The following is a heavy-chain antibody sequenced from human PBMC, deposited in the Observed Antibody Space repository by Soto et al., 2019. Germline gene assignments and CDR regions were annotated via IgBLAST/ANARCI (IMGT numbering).Heavy chain of an antibody. D-gene: IGHD3-10*01. J-gene: IGHJ4*02. CDR3: ASSYGSGYRAFDY. CDR1: GDTFNFYS. V-gene: IGHV1-69*02. CDR2: VNPIVSMS. Sequence: QVQLVQSGAEVKRPGSSVKVSCKASGDTFNFYSINWVRQAPGLGLEWMGRVNPIVSMSNYEQKFQGRVTITADKSTRTAYMELSSLRSEDTAIYYCASSYGSGYRAFDYWGQGALVTVSS.